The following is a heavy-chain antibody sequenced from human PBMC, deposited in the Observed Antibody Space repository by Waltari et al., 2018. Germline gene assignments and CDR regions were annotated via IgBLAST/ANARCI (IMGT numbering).Heavy chain of an antibody. J-gene: IGHJ4*02. V-gene: IGHV3-15*01. CDR1: GITFRNAW. CDR2: IKSKTYGGTI. D-gene: IGHD4-4*01. Sequence: EVQLVESGGGLVKPGGSLRLSCAASGITFRNAWMSWVRQAPGKGLGGVGQIKSKTYGGTIDYVAPVKGRFTISRDDSKNTLYLQMNSLKIEDTAVYYCTTAHYSNHYWGQGTLVTVSS. CDR3: TTAHYSNHY.